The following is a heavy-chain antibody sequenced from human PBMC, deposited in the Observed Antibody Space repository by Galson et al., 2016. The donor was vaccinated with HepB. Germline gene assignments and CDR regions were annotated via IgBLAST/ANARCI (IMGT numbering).Heavy chain of an antibody. CDR2: IYYRGHT. Sequence: SETLSLTCTVSGGSITSSSYYWGWIRQPPGKGLEWVGSIYYRGHTYYNPSLTSRVTISLDTSKNQFSLKLSSVTAADTAVYYCARHIIYDFFDGMDVWGQGTTVTVSS. J-gene: IGHJ6*02. CDR1: GGSITSSSYY. D-gene: IGHD3-3*01. V-gene: IGHV4-39*01. CDR3: ARHIIYDFFDGMDV.